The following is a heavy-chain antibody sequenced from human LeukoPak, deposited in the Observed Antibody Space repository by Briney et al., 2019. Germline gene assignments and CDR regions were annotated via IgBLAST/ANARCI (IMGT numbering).Heavy chain of an antibody. J-gene: IGHJ4*02. V-gene: IGHV5-51*01. CDR3: ARLRTTVTTPFDY. CDR1: GYSFTNYW. CDR2: IYPGDSDT. Sequence: GESLKISCKGSGYSFTNYWIGWVRQMPGKGLEWMGIIYPGDSDTRYSPSFQGQVTISADKSITTAYLQWSSLKASDTAMYYCARLRTTVTTPFDYWGQGTLVTVSS. D-gene: IGHD4-17*01.